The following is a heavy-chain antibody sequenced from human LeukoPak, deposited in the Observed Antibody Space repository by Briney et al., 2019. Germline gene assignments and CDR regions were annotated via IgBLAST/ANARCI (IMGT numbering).Heavy chain of an antibody. CDR3: AKDLGSSSWYGAFLDY. J-gene: IGHJ4*02. V-gene: IGHV3-21*01. CDR1: GFTFSSYS. Sequence: GGSLRLSCAASGFTFSSYSMNWVRQAPGKGLEWVSSISSSSSYIYYADSVEGRFTISRDNAKNSLYLQMNSLRAEDTAVYYCAKDLGSSSWYGAFLDYWGQGTLVTVSS. D-gene: IGHD6-13*01. CDR2: ISSSSSYI.